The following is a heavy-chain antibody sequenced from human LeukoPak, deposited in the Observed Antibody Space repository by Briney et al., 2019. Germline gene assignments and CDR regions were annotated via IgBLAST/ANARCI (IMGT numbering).Heavy chain of an antibody. CDR1: GGSISSSNYF. D-gene: IGHD3-16*01. CDR3: ARQGAMITFGGVSNWFDP. V-gene: IGHV4-39*01. CDR2: IYYSGST. J-gene: IGHJ5*02. Sequence: SETLSLTCTVSGGSISSSNYFWGWIRQPPGKGLERIGSIYYSGSTYYNPSLKSRVTISVDTSKNQFSLKLSSVTAADTAVYYCARQGAMITFGGVSNWFDPWGQGTLVTVSS.